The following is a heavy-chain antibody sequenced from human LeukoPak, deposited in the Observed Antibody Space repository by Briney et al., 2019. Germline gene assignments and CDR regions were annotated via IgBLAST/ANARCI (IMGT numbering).Heavy chain of an antibody. CDR3: ARGLVVAATFDY. V-gene: IGHV1-46*01. Sequence: EASVKVSCKASGYTFTSYYMHWVRQAPGQGLEWMGIINPSGGSTSYAQKLQGRVTMTTDTSTSTAYMELRSLRSDDTAVYYCARGLVVAATFDYWGQGTLVTVSS. CDR2: INPSGGST. D-gene: IGHD2-15*01. J-gene: IGHJ4*02. CDR1: GYTFTSYY.